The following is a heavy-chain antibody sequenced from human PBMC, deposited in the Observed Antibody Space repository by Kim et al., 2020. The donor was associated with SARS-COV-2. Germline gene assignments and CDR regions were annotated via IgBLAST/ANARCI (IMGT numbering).Heavy chain of an antibody. CDR1: GYAFFGNF. CDR3: ARDLGGLVFQYHYGLDL. Sequence: ASVKVSCKTPGYAFFGNFIHWVRQAPGQGLQWMGKVNRGSGGASYAQDFQGRVRMSTDTSTNTLYMELRSLTSEDTAIYYCARDLGGLVFQYHYGLDLWGQGTTVTVSS. J-gene: IGHJ6*02. V-gene: IGHV1-46*01. D-gene: IGHD3-16*01. CDR2: VNRGSGGA.